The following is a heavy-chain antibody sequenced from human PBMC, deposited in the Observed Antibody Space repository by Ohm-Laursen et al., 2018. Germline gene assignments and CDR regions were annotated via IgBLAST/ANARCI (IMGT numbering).Heavy chain of an antibody. V-gene: IGHV3-23*01. Sequence: SLRLSCAASGFTFTNYAMNWVRQAPGKGLEWVSAISGSGDSTYYADSVKGRFTISRDNAKNSLYLQMKSLRAEDTAVYYCAREYSSSSGRAFDIWGQGTMVTVSS. CDR3: AREYSSSSGRAFDI. J-gene: IGHJ3*02. CDR2: ISGSGDST. CDR1: GFTFTNYA. D-gene: IGHD6-6*01.